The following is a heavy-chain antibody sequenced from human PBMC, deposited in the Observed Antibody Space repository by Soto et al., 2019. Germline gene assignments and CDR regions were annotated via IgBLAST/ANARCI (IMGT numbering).Heavy chain of an antibody. V-gene: IGHV3-23*01. D-gene: IGHD6-13*01. J-gene: IGHJ4*02. CDR2: ISGSGGST. CDR1: GFTFSSYA. CDR3: ARRIAAAGTSFDY. Sequence: EVQPLESGGGLVQPGGSLRLACGASGFTFSSYAMSWVRQAPGQGLEWVSAISGSGGSTYYADYVKGRFTISRDNSKDTLYLQMNSLRAEDTAVYYCARRIAAAGTSFDYWGQGTLVTVSS.